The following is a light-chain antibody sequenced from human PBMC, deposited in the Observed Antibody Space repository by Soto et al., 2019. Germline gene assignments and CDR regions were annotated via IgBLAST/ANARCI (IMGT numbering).Light chain of an antibody. V-gene: IGKV1-5*03. J-gene: IGKJ3*01. CDR3: QHYDGYSCT. Sequence: DIQMTQSPSTLSASVGDRVTITCRASQSISSWLAWYQQKPGKAPKLLIYKASSLETGVSSRFSGSGSGTEFTLTISSLQPDDFATYYCQHYDGYSCTFGPGTKVDIK. CDR1: QSISSW. CDR2: KAS.